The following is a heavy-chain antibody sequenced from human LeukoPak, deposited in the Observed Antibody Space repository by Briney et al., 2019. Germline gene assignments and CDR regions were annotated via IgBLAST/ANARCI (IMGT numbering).Heavy chain of an antibody. V-gene: IGHV4-61*02. D-gene: IGHD6-19*01. CDR3: ARVSAGRIAVAGTPKYYFDY. CDR1: GGSISSSTGYY. Sequence: SETLSLTCTVSGGSISSSTGYYWSWTRQPAGKGLEWIGRIYTSGSTNYNPSLKSRVTISVDTSKNQFSLKLSSVTAADTAVYYCARVSAGRIAVAGTPKYYFDYWGQGTLVTVSS. J-gene: IGHJ4*02. CDR2: IYTSGST.